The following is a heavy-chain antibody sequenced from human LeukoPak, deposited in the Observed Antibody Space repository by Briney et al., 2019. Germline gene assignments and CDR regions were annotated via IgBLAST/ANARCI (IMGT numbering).Heavy chain of an antibody. CDR1: GFTFSSYA. J-gene: IGHJ6*02. D-gene: IGHD4-17*01. CDR3: AGTYGDYGVLDKGYYYYGMDV. CDR2: ISGRGGST. V-gene: IGHV3-23*01. Sequence: PGGSLRLSCAASGFTFSSYAMSWVRQAPGKGLEWVSAISGRGGSTYYADSVKGRFTISRDNSKNTLYLQMNSLRAEDTAVYYCAGTYGDYGVLDKGYYYYGMDVWGQGTTVTVSS.